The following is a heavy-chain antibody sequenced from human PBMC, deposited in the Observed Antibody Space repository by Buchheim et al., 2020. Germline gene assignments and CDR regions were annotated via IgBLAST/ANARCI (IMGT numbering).Heavy chain of an antibody. Sequence: EVQLVESGGGLVQPGGSLRLSCAASGFTFSSYEMNWVRQAPGKGLEWVSYISSSGSTIYYADSVKGRFTISRDNAKNSLYPQMNSLRAEDTAVYYCVRDSQYCSSTSCYNWFDPWGQGTL. J-gene: IGHJ5*02. CDR1: GFTFSSYE. CDR2: ISSSGSTI. V-gene: IGHV3-48*03. CDR3: VRDSQYCSSTSCYNWFDP. D-gene: IGHD2-2*01.